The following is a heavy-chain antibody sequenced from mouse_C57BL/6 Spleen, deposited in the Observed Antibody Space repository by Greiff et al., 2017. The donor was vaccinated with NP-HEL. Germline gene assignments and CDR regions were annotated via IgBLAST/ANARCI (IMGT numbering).Heavy chain of an antibody. V-gene: IGHV1-81*01. Sequence: VQLQQSGAELARPGASVKLSCKASGYTFTSYGISWVKQRTGQGLEWIGEIYPRSGNTYYNEKFKGKATLTADKSSSTAYMELRSLTSEDSAVYFCARPRYYDYDWEVYFDDWGQGTTLTVSS. D-gene: IGHD2-4*01. J-gene: IGHJ2*01. CDR3: ARPRYYDYDWEVYFDD. CDR1: GYTFTSYG. CDR2: IYPRSGNT.